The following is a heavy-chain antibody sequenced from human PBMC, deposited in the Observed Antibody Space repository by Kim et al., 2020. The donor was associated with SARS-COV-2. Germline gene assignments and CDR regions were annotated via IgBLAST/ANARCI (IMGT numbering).Heavy chain of an antibody. Sequence: SLKSRVTISVDKSKNQFSLKLSSVTAADTAVYYCARDRMTTVVTPGYFDYWGQGTLVTVSS. CDR3: ARDRMTTVVTPGYFDY. V-gene: IGHV4-4*02. J-gene: IGHJ4*02. D-gene: IGHD4-17*01.